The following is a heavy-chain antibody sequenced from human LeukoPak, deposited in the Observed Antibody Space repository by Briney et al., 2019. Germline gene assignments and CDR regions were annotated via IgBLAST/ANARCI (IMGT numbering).Heavy chain of an antibody. D-gene: IGHD2-15*01. V-gene: IGHV4-34*01. J-gene: IGHJ5*02. CDR2: INHSGST. CDR3: ARGRGGGNGGWFDP. CDR1: GGPFSGYY. Sequence: SETLSLTCAVYGGPFSGYYWSWIRQPPGKGLEWIGEINHSGSTNYNPSLKSRVTISVDTSKNQFSLKLSSVTAADTAVYYCARGRGGGNGGWFDPWGQGTLVTVSS.